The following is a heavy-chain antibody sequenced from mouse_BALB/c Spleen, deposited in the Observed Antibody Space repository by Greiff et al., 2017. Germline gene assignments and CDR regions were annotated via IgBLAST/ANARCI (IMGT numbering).Heavy chain of an antibody. V-gene: IGHV14-1*02. Sequence: VQLQQSGAELVRPGALVKLSCKASGFNIKDYYMHWVKQRPEQGLEWIGWIDPENGNTIYDPKFQGKASITADTSSNTAYLQLSSLTSEDTAVYYCASRYGNYYYYAMDYWGQGTSVTVSS. D-gene: IGHD2-10*02. CDR3: ASRYGNYYYYAMDY. CDR1: GFNIKDYY. CDR2: IDPENGNT. J-gene: IGHJ4*01.